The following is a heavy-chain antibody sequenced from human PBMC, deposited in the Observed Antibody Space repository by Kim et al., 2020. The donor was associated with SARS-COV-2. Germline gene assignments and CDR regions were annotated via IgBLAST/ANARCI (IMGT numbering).Heavy chain of an antibody. CDR3: ARGGWYSTWY. V-gene: IGHV6-1*01. CDR1: GDSVSSSTAA. D-gene: IGHD6-13*01. CDR2: TYYRSRWYT. J-gene: IGHJ4*02. Sequence: SQTLSLTCAISGDSVSSSTAAWSWIRQSPSRGLEWLGRTYYRSRWYTDYAVSVKSRITINPDTPKNQFSLQLNSVTPEYTAVYYCARGGWYSTWYWGQGTLVTVSS.